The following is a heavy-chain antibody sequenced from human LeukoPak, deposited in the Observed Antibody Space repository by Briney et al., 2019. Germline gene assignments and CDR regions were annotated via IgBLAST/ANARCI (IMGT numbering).Heavy chain of an antibody. CDR1: GFTVSSNY. J-gene: IGHJ3*01. Sequence: LRLSCAASGFTVSSNYMSWVRQAPGKGLEWVAYIYFSGKISYNPSLRSRVTMSTDTSKNEFSLKLTSVAAVDTAVYYCVRGEGRGWLRPDFFDLWGQGTVVTVTS. CDR3: VRGEGRGWLRPDFFDL. D-gene: IGHD3-10*01. V-gene: IGHV4-28*02. CDR2: IYFSGKI.